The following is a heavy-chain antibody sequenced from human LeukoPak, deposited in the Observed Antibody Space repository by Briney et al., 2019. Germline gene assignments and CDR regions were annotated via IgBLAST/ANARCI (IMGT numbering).Heavy chain of an antibody. CDR2: ISTSGTTE. J-gene: IGHJ4*02. D-gene: IGHD2-21*02. Sequence: GGSLRLSCAASGFTFSSYEMSWVRQAPGKGLEWVSYISTSGTTEKYADSVKGRFTVSRDNAKNSLYLQMNSLRVEDTAIYYCARELLLCGGDCNDYWGQGTLVTVSS. V-gene: IGHV3-48*03. CDR3: ARELLLCGGDCNDY. CDR1: GFTFSSYE.